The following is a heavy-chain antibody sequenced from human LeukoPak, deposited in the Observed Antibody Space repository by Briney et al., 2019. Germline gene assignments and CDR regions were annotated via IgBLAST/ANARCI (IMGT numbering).Heavy chain of an antibody. CDR3: AKGPGRGDYDSSGRIDY. CDR1: GFTVSSNY. Sequence: PGGSLRLSCAASGFTVSSNYMSWVRQAPGKGPEWVSVIYSGGSTYHADSVKGRFTISRDNSKNTLYLQMNSLRAEDTAVYYCAKGPGRGDYDSSGRIDYWGQGTLVTVSS. J-gene: IGHJ4*02. CDR2: IYSGGST. D-gene: IGHD3-22*01. V-gene: IGHV3-53*05.